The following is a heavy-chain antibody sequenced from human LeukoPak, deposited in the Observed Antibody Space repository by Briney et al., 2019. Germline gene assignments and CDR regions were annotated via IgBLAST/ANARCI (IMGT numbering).Heavy chain of an antibody. CDR2: INPSGGST. CDR1: GYTFTSYY. J-gene: IGHJ6*02. CDR3: ARAEPYYDFWSGYYGSGYYYGMDV. D-gene: IGHD3-3*01. V-gene: IGHV1-46*01. Sequence: ASVEVSCKASGYTFTSYYIHWVRQAPGQGLEWMGIINPSGGSTSYVQKFQGRVTMTRDTSTSTVYMELSSLRSEDTAVYYCARAEPYYDFWSGYYGSGYYYGMDVWGQGTTVTVSS.